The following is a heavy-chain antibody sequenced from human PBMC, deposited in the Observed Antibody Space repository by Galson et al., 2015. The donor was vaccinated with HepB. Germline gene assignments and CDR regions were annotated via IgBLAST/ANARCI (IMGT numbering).Heavy chain of an antibody. Sequence: QSGAEVKKPGESLRISCKGSGYSFTTYWISWVRQMPGKGLEWMGRIDPSDSYTNYSPSFQGHVTISADKSISTAHLHWSSLKASDTAMYYCASLGWGTYYDEDAFDIWGQGTMVTVSS. V-gene: IGHV5-10-1*01. D-gene: IGHD3-22*01. J-gene: IGHJ3*02. CDR1: GYSFTTYW. CDR3: ASLGWGTYYDEDAFDI. CDR2: IDPSDSYT.